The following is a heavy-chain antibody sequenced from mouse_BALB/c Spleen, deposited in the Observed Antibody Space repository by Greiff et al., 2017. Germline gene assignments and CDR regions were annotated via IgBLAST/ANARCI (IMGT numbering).Heavy chain of an antibody. CDR2: IWGGGST. CDR3: ARKGDYIYFDH. V-gene: IGHV2-6-4*01. J-gene: IGHJ2*01. D-gene: IGHD1-3*01. Sequence: QVQLKESGPGLVAPSQSLSITCTVSGFSLSRYSVHWVRQPPGKGLEWLGMIWGGGSTDYNSALKSRLSISKDNSKSQVVSKMNRLQTDDTTKDFWARKGDYIYFDHWGQGTTLTGSS. CDR1: GFSLSRYS.